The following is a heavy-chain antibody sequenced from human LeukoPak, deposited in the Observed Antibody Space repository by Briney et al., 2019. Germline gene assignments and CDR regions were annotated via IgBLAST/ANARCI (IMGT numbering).Heavy chain of an antibody. J-gene: IGHJ3*02. V-gene: IGHV3-7*01. CDR1: GFTFSSYW. Sequence: GGSLRLSCAASGFTFSSYWMSWVRQAPGKGLGWVANIKQDGSEKYYVDSVKGRFTISRDNAKNSLYLQMNSLRAEDTAVYYCASWGGDIVVVPALPRRAFDIWGQGTMVTVSS. CDR3: ASWGGDIVVVPALPRRAFDI. D-gene: IGHD2-2*01. CDR2: IKQDGSEK.